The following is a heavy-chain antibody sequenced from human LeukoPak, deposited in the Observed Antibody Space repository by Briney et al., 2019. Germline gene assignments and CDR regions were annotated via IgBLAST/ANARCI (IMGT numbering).Heavy chain of an antibody. Sequence: PSETLSLTCAVYGESFSGYYWTWIRQPPGKGLEWIGEINHSGSTNYNPSLKSRVTISVDTSKNQFSLKLSSVTAADTAVYYCARGIGFFYWGQGTLVTVSS. D-gene: IGHD2-15*01. CDR2: INHSGST. V-gene: IGHV4-34*01. CDR1: GESFSGYY. J-gene: IGHJ4*02. CDR3: ARGIGFFY.